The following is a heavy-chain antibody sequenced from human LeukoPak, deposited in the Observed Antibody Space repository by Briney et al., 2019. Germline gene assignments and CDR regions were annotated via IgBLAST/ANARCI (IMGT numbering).Heavy chain of an antibody. CDR3: IGTPYDFSSTWFDP. V-gene: IGHV3-73*01. D-gene: IGHD3-3*01. CDR1: GFSFSGST. J-gene: IGHJ5*02. CDR2: IRSKANSYAT. Sequence: GGSLRLSCAASGFSFSGSTMHWVRQASGKGLEWVGGIRSKANSYATTYVASLKGRFTISRDDSKNTTYLQMNSLKSEDTAVYYCIGTPYDFSSTWFDPWGQGTLVTVSS.